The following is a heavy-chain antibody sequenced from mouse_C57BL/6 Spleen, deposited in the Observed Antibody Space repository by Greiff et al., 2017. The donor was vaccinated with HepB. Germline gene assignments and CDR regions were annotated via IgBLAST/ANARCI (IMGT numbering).Heavy chain of an antibody. CDR1: GYTFTDYD. D-gene: IGHD2-2*01. V-gene: IGHV1-15*01. CDR2: IDPETGGT. CDR3: TRRGVTTFDY. J-gene: IGHJ2*01. Sequence: QVQLQQSGAELVRPGASVTLSCKASGYTFTDYDMHWVKQTPVHGLEWIGAIDPETGGTAYNQKFKGKAILTADKSSSTAYMELRSLTSEDSAVYYCTRRGVTTFDYWGQGTTLTVSS.